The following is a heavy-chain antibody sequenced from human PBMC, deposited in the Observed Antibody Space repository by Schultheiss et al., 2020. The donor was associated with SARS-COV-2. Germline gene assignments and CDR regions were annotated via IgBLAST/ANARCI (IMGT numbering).Heavy chain of an antibody. CDR3: ARSLQNRSGQDY. CDR2: IIPIFGTA. J-gene: IGHJ4*02. D-gene: IGHD6-19*01. CDR1: GGTFSSYA. V-gene: IGHV1-69*13. Sequence: SVKVSCKASGGTFSSYAISWVRQAPGQGLEWMGGIIPIFGTANYAQKFQGRVTITADESTSTAYMELSSLRSEDTAVYYCARSLQNRSGQDYWGQGTLVTVSS.